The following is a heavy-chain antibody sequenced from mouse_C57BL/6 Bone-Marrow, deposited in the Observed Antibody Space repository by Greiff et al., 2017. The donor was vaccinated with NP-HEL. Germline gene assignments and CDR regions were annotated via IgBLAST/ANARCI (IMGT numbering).Heavy chain of an antibody. Sequence: QVQLQQPGAELVMPGASVKLSCKASGYTFTSYWMHWVKQRPGQGLEWIGEIDPSDSYTNYNQKFKGKSTLTVDKSSSTASMQLSSLTSEDSAVYYGAVYFDYWGQGTTLTVSS. CDR1: GYTFTSYW. CDR3: AVYFDY. CDR2: IDPSDSYT. J-gene: IGHJ2*01. V-gene: IGHV1-69*01.